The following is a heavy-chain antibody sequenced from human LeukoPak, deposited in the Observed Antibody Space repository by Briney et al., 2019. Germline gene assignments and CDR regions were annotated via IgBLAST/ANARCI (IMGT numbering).Heavy chain of an antibody. V-gene: IGHV1-2*06. CDR3: AREGPGGLDDAFDI. CDR2: INPNSGGT. Sequence: ASVKVSCKASGYTFTGYYMHWVRQAPGQGLEWMRRINPNSGGTNYAQRFQGRVTMTRDTSISTAYMELSRLRSDDTAVYYCAREGPGGLDDAFDIWGKGPMVTVSS. J-gene: IGHJ3*02. D-gene: IGHD3-16*01. CDR1: GYTFTGYY.